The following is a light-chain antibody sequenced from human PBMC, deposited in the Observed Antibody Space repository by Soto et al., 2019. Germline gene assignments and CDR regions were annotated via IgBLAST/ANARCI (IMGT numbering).Light chain of an antibody. J-gene: IGKJ2*02. CDR3: QKYNSAPRI. CDR2: AAS. CDR1: QGISNY. Sequence: DIQMTQSPSSLTASVGDRVTITCRASQGISNYLAWYQQKPGKVPTLLIYAASTLQSGVPSRFSGSGSWKDFPLTISSLQPEDVATYYGQKYNSAPRIFGQGTKLEIK. V-gene: IGKV1-27*01.